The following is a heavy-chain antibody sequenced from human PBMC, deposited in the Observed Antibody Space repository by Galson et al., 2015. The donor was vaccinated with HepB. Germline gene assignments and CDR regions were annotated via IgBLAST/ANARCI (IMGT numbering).Heavy chain of an antibody. CDR1: GYTFIDYV. D-gene: IGHD4-17*01. CDR3: ARGWGEYGDYVLYGMDV. CDR2: MNPYTGNA. Sequence: SVKVSCKASGYTFIDYVINWVRQATGQGPEWMGWMNPYTGNADYAQKFEGRVTMTRDTSTSTAYLEVRGLRSEDTAVYFCARGWGEYGDYVLYGMDVWGQGATVTVPS. V-gene: IGHV1-8*01. J-gene: IGHJ6*02.